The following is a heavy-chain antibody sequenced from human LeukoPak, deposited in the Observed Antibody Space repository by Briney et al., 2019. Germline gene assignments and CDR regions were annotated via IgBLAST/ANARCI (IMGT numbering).Heavy chain of an antibody. D-gene: IGHD5-12*01. V-gene: IGHV3-30*02. J-gene: IGHJ4*02. Sequence: GGSLRLSCAASGFTFSSYGMHWVRQAPGKGLEWVAFIRYDGSNKYYADSVKGRFTISRDNDKNSLYLQMNSLRAEDTAVYYCARAYEVDYWGQGTLVTVSS. CDR2: IRYDGSNK. CDR3: ARAYEVDY. CDR1: GFTFSSYG.